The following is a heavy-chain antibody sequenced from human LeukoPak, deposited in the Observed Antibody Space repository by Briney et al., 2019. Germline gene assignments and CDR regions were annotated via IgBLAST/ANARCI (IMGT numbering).Heavy chain of an antibody. V-gene: IGHV1-18*01. CDR2: VSAYNGNT. D-gene: IGHD3-16*01. CDR1: GYTFSNYG. CDR3: ARAGGVSFVARWFDP. J-gene: IGHJ5*02. Sequence: ASVNVSCKASGYTFSNYGISWVRQAPGQGLEWLGWVSAYNGNTNYAQKLQGRVTMTTDTSTGIAYMELKSLRSDDTAVYYCARAGGVSFVARWFDPWGQGSLVTVSS.